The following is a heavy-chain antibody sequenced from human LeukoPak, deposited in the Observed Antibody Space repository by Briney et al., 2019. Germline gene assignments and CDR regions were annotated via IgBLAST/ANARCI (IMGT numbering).Heavy chain of an antibody. CDR2: INSDARNT. CDR1: GFTFSSYW. V-gene: IGHV3-74*01. J-gene: IGHJ3*02. D-gene: IGHD3-3*01. Sequence: PGGSLRLSCAASGFTFSSYWIYWVRQAPGKGLVWVSRINSDARNTNYEDSVQGRFTISRDNAKNTLYLQMNSLRVEDTAVYYCASGIGVGDSFDIWGQGTMVTVSS. CDR3: ASGIGVGDSFDI.